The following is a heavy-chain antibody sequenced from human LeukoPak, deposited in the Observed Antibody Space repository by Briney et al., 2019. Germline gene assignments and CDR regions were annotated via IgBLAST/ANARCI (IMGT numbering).Heavy chain of an antibody. J-gene: IGHJ4*02. D-gene: IGHD2-15*01. Sequence: SVKVSCKASGGTFSSYAISWVRQAPGQGLEWMGGIIPIFGTANYAQKFQGRVTITTDESTSTAYMELSSLRSEDTAVYYCARVPLVAATLYFDYWGQGTLVTVSS. CDR3: ARVPLVAATLYFDY. V-gene: IGHV1-69*05. CDR1: GGTFSSYA. CDR2: IIPIFGTA.